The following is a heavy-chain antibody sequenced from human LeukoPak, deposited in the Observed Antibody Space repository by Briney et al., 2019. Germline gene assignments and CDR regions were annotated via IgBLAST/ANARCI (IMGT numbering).Heavy chain of an antibody. CDR2: INHSGST. J-gene: IGHJ4*02. CDR1: GGSFSGYY. V-gene: IGHV4-34*01. Sequence: SETLSLTCAVYGGSFSGYYWSWIRQPPGKGLEWIGEINHSGSTNYNPSLKSRVTISVDTSKNQFSLKLSSVTVADTAVYYCARFPSFWSGYSRRSGYFDYWGQGTLVTVSS. D-gene: IGHD3-3*01. CDR3: ARFPSFWSGYSRRSGYFDY.